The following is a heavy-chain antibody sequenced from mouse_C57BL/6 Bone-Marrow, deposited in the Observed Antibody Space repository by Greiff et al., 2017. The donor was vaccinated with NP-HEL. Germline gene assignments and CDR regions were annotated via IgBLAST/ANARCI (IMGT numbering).Heavy chain of an antibody. CDR3: TTGGSSPYAMDY. V-gene: IGHV14-4*01. Sequence: EVQLQQSGAELVRPGASVKLSCTVSGFNIKDDYMHWVKQRPEQGLEWIGWIDPENGGTEYASKLQGKDPITADTSSNTSYLQLSSLTSEDTSFYYGTTGGSSPYAMDYWGQGTSVTVSS. J-gene: IGHJ4*01. CDR2: IDPENGGT. D-gene: IGHD1-1*01. CDR1: GFNIKDDY.